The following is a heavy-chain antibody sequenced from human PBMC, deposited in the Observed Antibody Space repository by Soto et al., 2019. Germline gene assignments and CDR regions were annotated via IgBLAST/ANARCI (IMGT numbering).Heavy chain of an antibody. CDR2: ISYDGSNK. D-gene: IGHD3-22*01. CDR3: ARDSTNDSSGFVCAY. CDR1: GLTFSSYA. Sequence: QVQLVESGGGVVQPGRSLRLSCAASGLTFSSYAMHWVRQAPGKGLEWVAVISYDGSNKYYADSVKGRFTISRDNSKNTLYLQMNSLRAEDTAVYYCARDSTNDSSGFVCAYWGQGTLVTVSS. V-gene: IGHV3-30-3*01. J-gene: IGHJ4*02.